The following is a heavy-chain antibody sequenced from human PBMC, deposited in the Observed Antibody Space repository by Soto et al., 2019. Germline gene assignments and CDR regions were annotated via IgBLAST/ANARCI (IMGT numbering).Heavy chain of an antibody. J-gene: IGHJ4*02. Sequence: SETLSLTCAVYGGSFSGHYWIWIRQSPGKGLEWIGEINHSGRTHYNPSLRSRVTISTDTSKNQFFLRLTSVTTADTAVYYCAAWGYISSGPEYWGQGALVTVSS. D-gene: IGHD3-22*01. CDR1: GGSFSGHY. V-gene: IGHV4-34*01. CDR3: AAWGYISSGPEY. CDR2: INHSGRT.